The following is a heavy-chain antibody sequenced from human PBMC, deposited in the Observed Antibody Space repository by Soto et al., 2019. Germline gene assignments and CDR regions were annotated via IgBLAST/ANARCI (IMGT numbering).Heavy chain of an antibody. CDR3: AXVGAAATYYYYYFGMDV. Sequence: GAPLKVSCKASGGTFSSYAISWVRQAPGQGLEWMGGIIPIFGTANYAQKFQGRVTITADKSTSTAYMELSSLRSEDTAVYYCAXVGAAATYYYYYFGMDVWGQGTTVTVSS. V-gene: IGHV1-69*06. J-gene: IGHJ6*02. CDR1: GGTFSSYA. CDR2: IIPIFGTA. D-gene: IGHD2-15*01.